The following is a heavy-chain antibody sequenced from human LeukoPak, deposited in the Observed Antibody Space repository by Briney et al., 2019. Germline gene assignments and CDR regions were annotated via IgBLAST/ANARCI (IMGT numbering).Heavy chain of an antibody. CDR3: ARSQRDQLDSAWWFDP. Sequence: PGGSLRLSCAASGFTFSSYSMNWVRQAPGKGLEWGSSISSSSSYIYYADSVKGRFTISRDNARNSLYLQMSSLRDEDTAVYYCARSQRDQLDSAWWFDPWGQGTLVTVSS. J-gene: IGHJ5*02. CDR1: GFTFSSYS. CDR2: ISSSSSYI. V-gene: IGHV3-21*01. D-gene: IGHD1-1*01.